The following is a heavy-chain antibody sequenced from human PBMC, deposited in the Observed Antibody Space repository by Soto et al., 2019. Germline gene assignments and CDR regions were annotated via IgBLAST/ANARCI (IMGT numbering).Heavy chain of an antibody. D-gene: IGHD6-13*01. V-gene: IGHV3-53*01. CDR3: AREGSTDHPLSYYYYGMDV. J-gene: IGHJ6*02. CDR1: GFTVSSNY. Sequence: PGGSLRLSCAASGFTVSSNYMSWVRQAPGKGLEWVSVIYSGGSTYYADSVKGRFTISRDNSKNTLYLQMNSLRAEDTAVYYCAREGSTDHPLSYYYYGMDVWGQGTTVTVSS. CDR2: IYSGGST.